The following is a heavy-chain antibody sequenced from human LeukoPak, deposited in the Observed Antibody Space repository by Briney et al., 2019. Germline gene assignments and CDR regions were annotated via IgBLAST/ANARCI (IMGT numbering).Heavy chain of an antibody. D-gene: IGHD3-10*01. CDR2: IYETGST. V-gene: IGHV4-39*01. J-gene: IGHJ4*02. Sequence: SETLSLTCTVSGGSISSVSHCCAWIRQSPGKGLEVIGTIYETGSTYYNPSLNSRVTLSVDTSKKQFSLKLNSVTAADTAVYYCARVPLTGTSGRGYTDYWGQGTLVTVSS. CDR3: ARVPLTGTSGRGYTDY. CDR1: GGSISSVSHC.